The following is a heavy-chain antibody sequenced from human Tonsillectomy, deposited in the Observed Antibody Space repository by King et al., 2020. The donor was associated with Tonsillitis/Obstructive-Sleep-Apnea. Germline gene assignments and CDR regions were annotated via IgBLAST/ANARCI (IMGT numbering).Heavy chain of an antibody. CDR1: GFTFSNAW. Sequence: VQLVESGGGLVKPGGSLRLSCAASGFTFSNAWMSWVRQAPGKGLEWVGRVKIKTDGGTTDYAAPVKGRFTISRDDSKNTLYLQMNSLKTEDTAVYYCTSNQYYYHMDVWGKGTTVTVSS. V-gene: IGHV3-15*01. J-gene: IGHJ6*03. CDR3: TSNQYYYHMDV. D-gene: IGHD1-14*01. CDR2: VKIKTDGGTT.